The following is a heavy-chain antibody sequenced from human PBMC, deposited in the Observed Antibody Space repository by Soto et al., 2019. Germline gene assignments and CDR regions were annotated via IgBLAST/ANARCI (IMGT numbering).Heavy chain of an antibody. CDR1: GGSISSGGYY. D-gene: IGHD5-12*01. CDR2: IYYSGST. CDR3: ARGLTSGYNLFSFEY. J-gene: IGHJ4*02. Sequence: SDTLALSCTVSGGSISSGGYYWSWIRQHPGKGLEWIGYIYYSGSTYYNPSLKSRVTISVDTSKNQFSLKLSSVTAADTAVYYCARGLTSGYNLFSFEYWGQGTLVTVSS. V-gene: IGHV4-31*03.